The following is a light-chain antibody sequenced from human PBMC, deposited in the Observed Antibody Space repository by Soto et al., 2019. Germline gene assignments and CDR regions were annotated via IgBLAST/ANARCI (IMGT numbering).Light chain of an antibody. CDR3: TSETTSTTME. J-gene: IGLJ2*01. Sequence: QSALTQPASVSGSPGQSITISCTGTSSDVGAYNYVSWYQQHPGKAPKLMIYDVNIRPSVVSNRFSGSKSGNAASLTISGLQAEDEADYYGTSETTSTTMEFGGGTKVTVL. CDR1: SSDVGAYNY. CDR2: DVN. V-gene: IGLV2-14*01.